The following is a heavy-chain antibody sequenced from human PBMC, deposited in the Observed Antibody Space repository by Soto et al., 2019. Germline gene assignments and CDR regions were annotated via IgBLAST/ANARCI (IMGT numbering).Heavy chain of an antibody. CDR3: AIDALRYCSGGSCYPYYFAY. D-gene: IGHD2-15*01. J-gene: IGHJ4*02. V-gene: IGHV3-48*02. CDR1: GFTFSSYS. Sequence: GGSLRLACAASGFTFSSYSMNWVRQAPGKGLEWVSYISSSSSTIYYADSVKGRFTISRDNAKNSLYLQMNSLRDEDTAVYYCAIDALRYCSGGSCYPYYFAYWGQGTLVTVSS. CDR2: ISSSSSTI.